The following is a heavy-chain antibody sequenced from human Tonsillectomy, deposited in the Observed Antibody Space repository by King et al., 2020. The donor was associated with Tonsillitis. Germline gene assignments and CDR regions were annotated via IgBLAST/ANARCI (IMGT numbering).Heavy chain of an antibody. V-gene: IGHV3-23*03. CDR2: IYSGGSSI. CDR3: AKAGEWGSYFDY. D-gene: IGHD3-16*01. J-gene: IGHJ4*02. Sequence: VQLVESGGGLVQPGGSLRLSCATSGFTFSNYAMSWVRQAPGKGLEWVSVIYSGGSSIYYADSVKGRFTISRDNSKNTLYLQMSSLRAEDTAVNYCAKAGEWGSYFDYWGQGTLVTVSS. CDR1: GFTFSNYA.